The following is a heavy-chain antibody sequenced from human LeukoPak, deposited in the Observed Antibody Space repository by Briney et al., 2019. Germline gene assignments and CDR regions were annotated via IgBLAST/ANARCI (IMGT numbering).Heavy chain of an antibody. V-gene: IGHV3-20*01. CDR1: AFTLDDYG. CDR2: IDRDGDST. Sequence: GGSLRLACTAAAFTLDDYGISWVRQAPGEWLEWVSGIDRDGDSTGCGDSGEGRFTISRGNAENSLYLQMDSLRAEDTGLYDCARDYKGGHRADGFDIWRHRTMATVCS. J-gene: IGHJ3*02. D-gene: IGHD3-16*01. CDR3: ARDYKGGHRADGFDI.